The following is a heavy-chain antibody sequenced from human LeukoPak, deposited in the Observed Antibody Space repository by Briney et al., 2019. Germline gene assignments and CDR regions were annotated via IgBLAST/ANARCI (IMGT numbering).Heavy chain of an antibody. J-gene: IGHJ4*02. D-gene: IGHD3-22*01. CDR2: MKQDGSEK. CDR3: ARKYYYDSSGYSYYFDY. CDR1: GFTFSSYS. V-gene: IGHV3-7*01. Sequence: PGGSLRLSCAASGFTFSSYSMNWVRQAPGKGLEWVANMKQDGSEKYYVDSVKGRFTISRDNAKNSLYLQMNSLRAEDTAVYYCARKYYYDSSGYSYYFDYWGQGTLVTVSS.